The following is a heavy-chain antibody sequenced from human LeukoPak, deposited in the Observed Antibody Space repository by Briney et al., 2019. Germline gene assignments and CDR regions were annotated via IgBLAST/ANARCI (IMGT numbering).Heavy chain of an antibody. Sequence: GGSLRLSCAASGFTFSSYAMSWVRHAPGKGLEWVSAISGSGGSTYYADSVKGRFTISRDNSKNTLYLQMNSLRAEDTAVYYCAKGPVVVVAAPIDYWGQGTLVTVSS. D-gene: IGHD2-15*01. J-gene: IGHJ4*02. CDR2: ISGSGGST. CDR1: GFTFSSYA. CDR3: AKGPVVVVAAPIDY. V-gene: IGHV3-23*01.